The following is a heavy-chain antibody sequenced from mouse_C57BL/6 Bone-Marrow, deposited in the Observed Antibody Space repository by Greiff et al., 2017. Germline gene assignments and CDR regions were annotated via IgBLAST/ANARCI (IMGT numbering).Heavy chain of an antibody. CDR2: ISYDGSN. V-gene: IGHV3-6*01. J-gene: IGHJ2*01. Sequence: EVKLMESGPGLVKPSQSLSLTCSVTGYSITSGYYWNWIRQFPGNKLEWMGYISYDGSNNYNQSLKNRISITRDTSKNQFFLKLNSVTTEDTATYYCARGEYYGSKDYFDYWGQGTTLTVSS. CDR1: GYSITSGYY. D-gene: IGHD1-1*01. CDR3: ARGEYYGSKDYFDY.